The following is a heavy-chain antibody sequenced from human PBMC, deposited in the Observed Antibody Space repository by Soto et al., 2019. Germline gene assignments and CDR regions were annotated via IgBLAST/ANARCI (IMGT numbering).Heavy chain of an antibody. CDR2: IIPIFGTA. V-gene: IGHV1-69*06. J-gene: IGHJ4*02. D-gene: IGHD3-22*01. CDR3: ARESGYYDSSGYFGY. Sequence: GASVKVSCKASGGTFSSYAISWVRQAPGQGLEWMGGIIPIFGTANYAQKFQGRVTITADKSTSTAYMELSSLRSEDTAVYYCARESGYYDSSGYFGYWGQGTLVTVSS. CDR1: GGTFSSYA.